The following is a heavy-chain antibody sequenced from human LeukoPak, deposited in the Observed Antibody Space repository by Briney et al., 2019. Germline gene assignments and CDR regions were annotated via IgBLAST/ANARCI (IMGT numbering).Heavy chain of an antibody. J-gene: IGHJ6*03. V-gene: IGHV3-23*01. CDR2: ITADGGST. CDR1: GFTFRSYA. CDR3: ARVWLRDYMDV. Sequence: GGSLRLSCAVSGFTFRSYAMNWVRQAPGEGLEWVAAITADGGSTHYTTSVKGRFIISRDTPKNTLSLQMNNLRAEDTAVYFCARVWLRDYMDVWGEGTTVSVSS. D-gene: IGHD5-12*01.